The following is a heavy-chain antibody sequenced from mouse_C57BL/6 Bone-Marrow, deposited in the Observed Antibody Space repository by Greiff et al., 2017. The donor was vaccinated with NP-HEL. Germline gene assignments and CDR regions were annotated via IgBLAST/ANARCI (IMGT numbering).Heavy chain of an antibody. V-gene: IGHV1-64*01. CDR3: ARRGDYYAMDY. CDR2: IHPNSGST. CDR1: GYTFTSYW. J-gene: IGHJ4*01. Sequence: QVQLQQPGAELVKPGASVKLSCKASGYTFTSYWMHWVKQRPGQGLEWIGMIHPNSGSTNYNEKFKSKATLTVDKSSSTAYMQLSSLTSEDSAVYYCARRGDYYAMDYWGQGTSVTVSS.